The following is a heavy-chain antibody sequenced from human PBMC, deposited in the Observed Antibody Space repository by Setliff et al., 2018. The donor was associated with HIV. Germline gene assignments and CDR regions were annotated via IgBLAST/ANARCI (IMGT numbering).Heavy chain of an antibody. CDR3: ARVSGLSGELLYFNY. Sequence: ASVKVSCKASGYTVTSYALHWVRQSPGQRLEWMGWINAGNGHTKYSQKFQGRVSITRDTSESTAYMELSSLRTEDTAVYYCARVSGLSGELLYFNYWGLGTLVTVSS. J-gene: IGHJ4*02. V-gene: IGHV1-3*01. CDR1: GYTVTSYA. CDR2: INAGNGHT. D-gene: IGHD1-26*01.